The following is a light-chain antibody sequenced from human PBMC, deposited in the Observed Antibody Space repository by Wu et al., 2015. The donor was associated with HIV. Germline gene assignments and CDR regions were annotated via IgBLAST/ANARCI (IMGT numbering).Light chain of an antibody. V-gene: IGKV3-11*01. CDR1: QSVNSY. CDR2: DAS. CDR3: QQRSNWPPT. J-gene: IGKJ3*01. Sequence: EIVLTQSPATLSLSPGEGATLSCRASQSVNSYLAWYQQKPGQAPRLLIYDASKRATGVPARFSGSGSGTDFTLTISSLEPEDFTVYYCQQRSNWPPTFGPGTKVDIK.